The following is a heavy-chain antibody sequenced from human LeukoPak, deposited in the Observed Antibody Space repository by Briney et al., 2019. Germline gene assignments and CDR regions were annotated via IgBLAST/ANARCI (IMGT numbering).Heavy chain of an antibody. CDR2: INPNSGGT. D-gene: IGHD3-16*01. CDR1: GYTFTGYY. CDR3: ARDVGAFYDYVWGTPDY. V-gene: IGHV1-2*02. Sequence: ASVKVSCKASGYTFTGYYMHWVRQAPGQGLEWMGWINPNSGGTNYAQKFQGRVTMTRDTSISTAYMELSRLRSDDTAVYYCARDVGAFYDYVWGTPDYWGQGTLVTVSS. J-gene: IGHJ4*02.